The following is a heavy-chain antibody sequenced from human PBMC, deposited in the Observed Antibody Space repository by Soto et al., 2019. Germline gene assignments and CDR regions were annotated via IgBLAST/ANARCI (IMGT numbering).Heavy chain of an antibody. CDR3: ATTSPRYYYDSSLPYYYYGMDV. J-gene: IGHJ6*02. D-gene: IGHD3-22*01. Sequence: ASVNVSCKASGYTFTGYYMHWVRQAPGQGLEWMGWINPNSGGTNYAQKFQGWVTMTRDTSISTAYMELSRLRSDDTAVYYCATTSPRYYYDSSLPYYYYGMDVWG. CDR2: INPNSGGT. V-gene: IGHV1-2*04. CDR1: GYTFTGYY.